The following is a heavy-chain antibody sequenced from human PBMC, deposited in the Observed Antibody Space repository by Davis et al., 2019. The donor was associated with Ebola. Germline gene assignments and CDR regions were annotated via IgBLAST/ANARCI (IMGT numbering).Heavy chain of an antibody. D-gene: IGHD3-16*01. Sequence: ASVKVSCKASGYTFTSYGISWVRQAPGQGLEWMGWISTYKANTNYAQKLQGRVTMTTDTSSSTAYLEVRGLRSADTAVYYCARDNDYADYAYDYWGQGTLVTV. CDR3: ARDNDYADYAYDY. J-gene: IGHJ4*02. V-gene: IGHV1-18*04. CDR1: GYTFTSYG. CDR2: ISTYKANT.